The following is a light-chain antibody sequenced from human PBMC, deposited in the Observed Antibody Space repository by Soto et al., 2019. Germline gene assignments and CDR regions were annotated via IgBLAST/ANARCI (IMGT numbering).Light chain of an antibody. CDR1: SSNIGGNL. CDR2: NNN. CDR3: AVWDDSLNGVL. J-gene: IGLJ2*01. V-gene: IGLV1-44*01. Sequence: QPVLTQSPSTSGTPGQRVTISCSGSSSNIGGNLVNWYQQMPGTAPKLLIYNNNQRPSGVPDRFSGSKSGTSASLAISGLQSEDEADYYCAVWDDSLNGVLFGGGTKVTVL.